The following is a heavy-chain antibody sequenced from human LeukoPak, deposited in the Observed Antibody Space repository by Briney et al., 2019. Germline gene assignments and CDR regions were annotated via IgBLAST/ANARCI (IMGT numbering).Heavy chain of an antibody. J-gene: IGHJ6*02. Sequence: GGSLRLSCAAPGFTFSSYAMSWVRQAPGKGLEWVSIISGSGGSTYYADSVKGRFTISRDNSKNTLYLQMNSLRAEDTAVYYCAKDNVDTAMGDYFYYYALDVWGQGTSVTVSS. CDR3: AKDNVDTAMGDYFYYYALDV. V-gene: IGHV3-23*01. CDR1: GFTFSSYA. CDR2: ISGSGGST. D-gene: IGHD5-18*01.